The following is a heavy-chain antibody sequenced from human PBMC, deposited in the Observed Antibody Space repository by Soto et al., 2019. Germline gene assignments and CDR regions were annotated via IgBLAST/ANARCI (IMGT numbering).Heavy chain of an antibody. Sequence: SETLSLTCTVSGGSISSGGYYWSWIRQHPGKGLEWIGYIYYSGSTYYNPSLKSRVTISVDTSKNQFSLKLSSVTAADTAVYYCAREGDYYGSAGGMDVWGQGTTVTVSS. V-gene: IGHV4-30-4*08. J-gene: IGHJ6*02. CDR3: AREGDYYGSAGGMDV. D-gene: IGHD3-10*01. CDR1: GGSISSGGYY. CDR2: IYYSGST.